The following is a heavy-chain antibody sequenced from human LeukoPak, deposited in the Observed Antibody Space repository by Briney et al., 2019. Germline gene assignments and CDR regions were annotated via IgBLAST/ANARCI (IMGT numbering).Heavy chain of an antibody. D-gene: IGHD4-17*01. CDR2: IIPIFGTA. CDR1: GGTFSSYA. J-gene: IGHJ3*02. V-gene: IGHV1-69*13. CDR3: ARGSGYTTVRDAFDI. Sequence: SVTVSCKASGGTFSSYAISWVRQAPGQGLEWMGGIIPIFGTANYAQKFQGRVTITADESTSTAYMELSSLRSEDTAVYYCARGSGYTTVRDAFDIWGQGTMVTVSS.